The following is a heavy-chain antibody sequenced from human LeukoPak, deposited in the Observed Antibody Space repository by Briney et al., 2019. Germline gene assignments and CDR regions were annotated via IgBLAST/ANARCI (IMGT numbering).Heavy chain of an antibody. J-gene: IGHJ5*02. CDR3: ARVPLNAGYCSSTSCSRYNWFDP. CDR2: INPNSGGT. D-gene: IGHD2-2*01. Sequence: ASVKVSCKASGYTFTGYYMHWVRQAPGQGLEWMGWINPNSGGTNYAQKLQGRVTMTTDTSTSTAYMELRSLRSDDTAVYYCARVPLNAGYCSSTSCSRYNWFDPWGQGTLVTVSS. V-gene: IGHV1-2*02. CDR1: GYTFTGYY.